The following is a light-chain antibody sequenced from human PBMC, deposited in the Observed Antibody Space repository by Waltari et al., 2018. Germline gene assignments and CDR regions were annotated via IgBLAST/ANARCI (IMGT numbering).Light chain of an antibody. J-gene: IGKJ3*01. CDR2: AAS. CDR1: ESVTSY. V-gene: IGKV1-39*01. Sequence: DIQMTQSPSSLSASVGGRVPITCRASESVTSYLIWDQQKSGQAPKLLIYAASTLQSGVPSRFSGSGSGTEFTLTISSLHPEDFATYYCQQSYSTPFTFGPGTKVDIK. CDR3: QQSYSTPFT.